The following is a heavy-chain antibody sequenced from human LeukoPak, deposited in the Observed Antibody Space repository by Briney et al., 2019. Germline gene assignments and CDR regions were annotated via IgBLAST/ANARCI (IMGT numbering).Heavy chain of an antibody. Sequence: SETLSLTCAVYGGSFSGYYWSWIRQPPGKGLEWIGNIYYSGSTNYNPSLKSRVAISVDTSKSQFSLKLSSVTAADTAVYYCARDRVGATLGYYYYMDVWGKGTTVTVSS. D-gene: IGHD1-26*01. CDR3: ARDRVGATLGYYYYMDV. CDR2: IYYSGST. CDR1: GGSFSGYY. J-gene: IGHJ6*03. V-gene: IGHV4-59*01.